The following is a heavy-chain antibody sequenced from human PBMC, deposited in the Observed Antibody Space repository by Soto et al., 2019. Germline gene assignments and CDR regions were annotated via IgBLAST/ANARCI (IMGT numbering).Heavy chain of an antibody. J-gene: IGHJ4*02. CDR2: ISITSSHI. V-gene: IGHV3-11*06. CDR1: GFTFSNYY. D-gene: IGHD4-4*01. Sequence: GGSLRLSCAASGFTFSNYYMSWIRHVPGKGLEWLSYISITSSHIDYADSVKGRFTISRDNAKSLLYLEMNNLRAEDTAVYYCARDGMMTPDYFDYWGQGTLVTVSS. CDR3: ARDGMMTPDYFDY.